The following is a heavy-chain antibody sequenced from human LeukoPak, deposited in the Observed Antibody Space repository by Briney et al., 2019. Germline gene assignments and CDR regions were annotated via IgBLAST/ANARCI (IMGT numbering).Heavy chain of an antibody. CDR3: ARDQEWEQWTSIDY. V-gene: IGHV1-58*02. J-gene: IGHJ4*02. CDR2: IVVGSGNT. CDR1: GFTFTSSA. Sequence: SVKVSCKASGFTFTSSAMQWVRQARGQRLEWIGWIVVGSGNTNYAQKFQERVTITRDMSTSTAYMELSSLRSEDTAVYYCARDQEWEQWTSIDYWGQGTLVTVSS. D-gene: IGHD1-26*01.